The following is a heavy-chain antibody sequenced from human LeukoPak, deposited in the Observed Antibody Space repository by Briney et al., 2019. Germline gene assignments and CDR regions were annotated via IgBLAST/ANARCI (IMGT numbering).Heavy chain of an antibody. CDR1: GRSFSGYY. D-gene: IGHD1-26*01. CDR3: ARHVRSGSSLKNAIDY. Sequence: PSETLSLTCAVYGRSFSGYYWSWIRQPPGKGLEWIGEINHSGSTNYNPSLKSRVTISVDTSKNQFSLKLSSVTAADTAVYYCARHVRSGSSLKNAIDYWGQGTLVTVSS. V-gene: IGHV4-34*01. J-gene: IGHJ4*02. CDR2: INHSGST.